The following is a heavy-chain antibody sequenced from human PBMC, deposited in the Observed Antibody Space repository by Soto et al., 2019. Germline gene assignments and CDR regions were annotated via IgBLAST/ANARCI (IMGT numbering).Heavy chain of an antibody. Sequence: QVRLVESGGGVVQPGRSLRLSCAASGFTFSNYGMHWVRQAPGQGLEWVARVNFAEGNNNYADSVKGGFTISRDNSKNTLYLHLNSLRPEDTAVYYCVKDRREYQTLSDAFDVWGQGTLVTVS. CDR2: VNFAEGNN. V-gene: IGHV3-30*18. CDR3: VKDRREYQTLSDAFDV. D-gene: IGHD2-2*01. J-gene: IGHJ3*01. CDR1: GFTFSNYG.